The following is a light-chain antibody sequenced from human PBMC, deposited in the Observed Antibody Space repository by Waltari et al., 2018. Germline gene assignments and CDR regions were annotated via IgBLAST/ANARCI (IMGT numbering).Light chain of an antibody. CDR1: QNLARL. Sequence: TQSPSPLSAFVGDKVTITFRASQNLARLLAWYQQKPGKAPRLLIYMASNLESGVPSRFSGSGSGTEFTLTINSLQPDDFATYYCQQYINYWTFGQGTKVQ. CDR2: MAS. CDR3: QQYINYWT. J-gene: IGKJ1*01. V-gene: IGKV1-5*03.